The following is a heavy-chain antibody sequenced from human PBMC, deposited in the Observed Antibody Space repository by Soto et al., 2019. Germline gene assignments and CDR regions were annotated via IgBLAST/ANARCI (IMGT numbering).Heavy chain of an antibody. J-gene: IGHJ3*02. CDR3: ARGGGVGVAGSAAFDM. Sequence: QLHLVQSGAVVKKPGASVTVSCSASGYPVTAYYMHWVRQAPGRGLEWMGGINPATGAAKYTQTSRGRVTMTGATSTGTVFMEISGLTSEDTAVFSCARGGGVGVAGSAAFDMWGQGTLVTVSS. CDR2: INPATGAA. V-gene: IGHV1-2*02. CDR1: GYPVTAYY. D-gene: IGHD3-3*01.